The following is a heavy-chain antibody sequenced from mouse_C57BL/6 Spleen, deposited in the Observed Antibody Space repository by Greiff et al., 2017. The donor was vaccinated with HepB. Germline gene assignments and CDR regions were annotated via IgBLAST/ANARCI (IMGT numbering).Heavy chain of an antibody. CDR1: GYTFTSYW. J-gene: IGHJ4*01. CDR3: ARDRMADYYAMDY. V-gene: IGHV1-61*01. D-gene: IGHD2-10*02. CDR2: IYPSDSET. Sequence: VQLQQPGAELVRPGSSVKLSCKASGYTFTSYWMDWVKQRPGQGLEWIGNIYPSDSETHYNQKFKDKATLTVDKSSSTAYMQLSSLTSEDSAVYYCARDRMADYYAMDYWGQGTSVTVSS.